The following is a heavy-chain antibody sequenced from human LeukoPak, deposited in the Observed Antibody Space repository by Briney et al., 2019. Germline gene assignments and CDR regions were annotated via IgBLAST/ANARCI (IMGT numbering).Heavy chain of an antibody. J-gene: IGHJ2*01. Sequence: SETLSLTCTVSGGSISSYYWSWIRQPPGKGLEWIGYIYYSGSTNYNPSLKSRVTISVDTSKNQFSLKLSSVTAADTAVYYCARDRDSSGYYRYFDLWGRGTLVTVSS. V-gene: IGHV4-59*01. CDR3: ARDRDSSGYYRYFDL. CDR1: GGSISSYY. D-gene: IGHD3-22*01. CDR2: IYYSGST.